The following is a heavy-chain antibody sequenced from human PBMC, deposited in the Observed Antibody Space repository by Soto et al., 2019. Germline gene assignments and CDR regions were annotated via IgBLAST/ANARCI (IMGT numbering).Heavy chain of an antibody. Sequence: GGSLRLSCAASGFTFSSDSMNWVRQAPGKGLEWVSYISSSSSTIYYADSVKGRFTISRDNAKNSLYLQMNSLRDEDTAVYYCARDRDDSSGSLFDYWGQGTLVTVSS. J-gene: IGHJ4*02. CDR1: GFTFSSDS. CDR2: ISSSSSTI. CDR3: ARDRDDSSGSLFDY. V-gene: IGHV3-48*02. D-gene: IGHD3-22*01.